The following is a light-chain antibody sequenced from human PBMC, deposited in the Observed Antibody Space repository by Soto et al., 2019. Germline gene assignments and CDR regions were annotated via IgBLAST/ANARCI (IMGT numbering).Light chain of an antibody. CDR3: SSYTGSSTS. J-gene: IGLJ3*02. Sequence: QSALTQPASVSGSPGQSITISCTGTRSDIGSYNLVSWYQQQPGKAPKLIIYDVSFRPSGISDRFSGSKSGNTASLTISGLQAEDESDYFCSSYTGSSTSFGGGTKVTVL. CDR2: DVS. CDR1: RSDIGSYNL. V-gene: IGLV2-14*02.